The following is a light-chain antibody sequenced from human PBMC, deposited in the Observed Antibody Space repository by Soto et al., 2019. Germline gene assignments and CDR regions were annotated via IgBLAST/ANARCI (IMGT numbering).Light chain of an antibody. CDR1: SSDVGGYNY. J-gene: IGLJ2*01. CDR3: SPYAGSNNFARV. V-gene: IGLV2-8*01. Sequence: QSALTLPPSASGSPGQSVTISCTGTSSDVGGYNYVSWYQQHPGKAPKLMIYEVSKRPSGVPDRFSGSKSGNTASLTVSGLQSEDEAVYHCSPYAGSNNFARVFGRGTKLTVL. CDR2: EVS.